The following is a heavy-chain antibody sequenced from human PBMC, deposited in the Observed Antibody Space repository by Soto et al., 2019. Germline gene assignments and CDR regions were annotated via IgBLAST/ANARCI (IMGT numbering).Heavy chain of an antibody. D-gene: IGHD4-4*01. J-gene: IGHJ6*02. CDR3: ARAGNYGAYYYYYGMDV. V-gene: IGHV1-69*06. CDR2: IIPIFGTA. CDR1: GGTFSSYA. Sequence: VASVKVSCKASGGTFSSYAISWVRQAPGQGLGWMGGIIPIFGTANYAQKFQGRVTITADKSTSTAYMELSSLRSEDTAVYYCARAGNYGAYYYYYGMDVWGQGTTVTVSS.